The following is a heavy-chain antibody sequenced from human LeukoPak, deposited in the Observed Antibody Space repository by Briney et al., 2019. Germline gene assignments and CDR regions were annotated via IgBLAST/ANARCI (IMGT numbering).Heavy chain of an antibody. Sequence: ASVKASCKASGYTFTSYAMHWVRQAPGQRLEWMGWINAGNGNTKYSQKFQGRVTITRDTSASTAYMELSSLRSEDTAVYYCARDSEGCSYGWSAFDIWGQGTMVTVSS. CDR1: GYTFTSYA. V-gene: IGHV1-3*01. CDR2: INAGNGNT. J-gene: IGHJ3*02. CDR3: ARDSEGCSYGWSAFDI. D-gene: IGHD5-18*01.